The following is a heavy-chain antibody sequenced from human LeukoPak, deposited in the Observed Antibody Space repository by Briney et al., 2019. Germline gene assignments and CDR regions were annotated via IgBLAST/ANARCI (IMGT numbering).Heavy chain of an antibody. CDR3: ARAMRITIFKGGFDP. Sequence: SETLSLTCHVSGGSISSSNYYWGWIRQPPGKGLEWIGNVYYSGSVSFNPSLKSRVTISVDTSKNQFSLKLSSVTAADTAVYYCARAMRITIFKGGFDPWGQGALVTVSS. CDR2: VYYSGSV. CDR1: GGSISSSNYY. J-gene: IGHJ5*02. V-gene: IGHV4-39*07. D-gene: IGHD3-3*01.